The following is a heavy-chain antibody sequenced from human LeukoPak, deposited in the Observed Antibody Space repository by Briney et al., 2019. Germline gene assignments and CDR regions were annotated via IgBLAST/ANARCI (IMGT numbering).Heavy chain of an antibody. CDR1: GFTFSSYG. Sequence: GRSLRLSCAASGFTFSSYGMHWVRQAPGKGLEWVAVIWYDGSNKYYADSVKGRFTISRDNSKNTLYLQMNSLRAEYTAVYYCARDSSRYAFDYWGQGTLVTVSS. D-gene: IGHD6-13*01. V-gene: IGHV3-33*01. J-gene: IGHJ4*02. CDR3: ARDSSRYAFDY. CDR2: IWYDGSNK.